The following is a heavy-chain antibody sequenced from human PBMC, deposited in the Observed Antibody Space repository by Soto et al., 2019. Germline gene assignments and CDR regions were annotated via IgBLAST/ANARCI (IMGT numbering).Heavy chain of an antibody. CDR1: VAPAKTNYG. V-gene: IGHV4-4*02. CDR2: VHHSGTT. D-gene: IGHD3-16*02. CDR3: ARGVSYRWVY. J-gene: IGHJ4*02. Sequence: QVQLQESGPGLVKPSGPWSLTAAFSVAPAKTNYGGGWFGQPPGKGLEWIGEVHHSGTTNYIQSLTSRLTMSVDKSGNQVSLELTSVAAADTAVYYCARGVSYRWVYWGQGTLVTVSS.